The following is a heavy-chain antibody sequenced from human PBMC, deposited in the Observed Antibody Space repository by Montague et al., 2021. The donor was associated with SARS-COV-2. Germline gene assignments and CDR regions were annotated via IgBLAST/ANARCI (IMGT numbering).Heavy chain of an antibody. J-gene: IGHJ4*02. D-gene: IGHD6-19*01. Sequence: TLSLTCTVSGGSITSGGYYWSRIRQPAGRGLEWIGRIYSSGSTVHNPPLRSRVALTVATSKNQFSLKLSSVTAADTAVYFCAREDFSGSTPYFFDYWGQGSLVTVSS. V-gene: IGHV4-61*02. CDR3: AREDFSGSTPYFFDY. CDR2: IYSSGST. CDR1: GGSITSGGYY.